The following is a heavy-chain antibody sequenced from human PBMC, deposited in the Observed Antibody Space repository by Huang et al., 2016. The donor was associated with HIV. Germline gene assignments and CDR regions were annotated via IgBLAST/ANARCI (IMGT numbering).Heavy chain of an antibody. J-gene: IGHJ4*02. CDR1: GDFISSTNYY. D-gene: IGHD6-13*01. Sequence: QLQLQESGPGQVKPSETLSLTCTVSGDFISSTNYYWGWIRQSPGKGLEWVGRVYQRGSTNYTPSLKSRVTLSVDTSRNQFSLRLNSVTAADTAVYYCASQHIGAAATWFWGRGTQVAVSS. CDR2: VYQRGST. CDR3: ASQHIGAAATWF. V-gene: IGHV4-39*01.